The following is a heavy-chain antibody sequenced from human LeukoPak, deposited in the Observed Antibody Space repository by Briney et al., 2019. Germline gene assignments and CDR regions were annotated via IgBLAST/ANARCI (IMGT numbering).Heavy chain of an antibody. Sequence: GGSLRLSCAASGFTFSRYWMAWVRQALGKGLEWVANIKQDGSEKYYGDSVKGRFTISRDNAKNSLYLQMNSLRDEDTAVYYCARDWGGENDYWGQGTLVTVSS. V-gene: IGHV3-7*01. CDR3: ARDWGGENDY. J-gene: IGHJ4*02. CDR1: GFTFSRYW. CDR2: IKQDGSEK. D-gene: IGHD3-10*01.